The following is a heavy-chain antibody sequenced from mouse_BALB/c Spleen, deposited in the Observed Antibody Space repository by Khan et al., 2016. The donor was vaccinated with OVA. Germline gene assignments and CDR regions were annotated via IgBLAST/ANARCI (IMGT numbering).Heavy chain of an antibody. V-gene: IGHV3-1*02. J-gene: IGHJ2*01. CDR3: ARTARIKY. D-gene: IGHD1-2*01. CDR2: ISYSGST. CDR1: GYSITSGYG. Sequence: VQLKQSGPGLVKPSQSLSLTCTVTGYSITSGYGWYLIRQFPGNILEWMGFISYSGSTNYNPSLKSRISITRDTSKNQFFLQLNSVTTEDTATYYCARTARIKYWGQGTTLTVSS.